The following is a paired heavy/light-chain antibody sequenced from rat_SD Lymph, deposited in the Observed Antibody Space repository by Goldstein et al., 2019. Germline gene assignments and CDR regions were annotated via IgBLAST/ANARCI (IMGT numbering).Light chain of an antibody. J-gene: IGKJ2-1*01. CDR1: QGISNN. V-gene: IGKV10S9*01. CDR2: YTS. Sequence: DIQMTQSPSSLPASLGERVTISCRASQGISNNLNWYQQKPDGTIKPLIYYTSNLQSGVPSRFSGSGSGTDYSLTISSLEPEDFAMYYCQQDASFPNTFGAGTKLELK. CDR3: QQDASFPNT.
Heavy chain of an antibody. CDR1: GFTFSNYG. V-gene: IGHV5-34*01. CDR2: ISSGSSYI. J-gene: IGHJ2*01. CDR3: ARRRGFNYPGIY. D-gene: IGHD1-4*01. Sequence: EVQLVESGGGLVQPGRSLKLSCVASGFTFSNYGMNWIRQAPGKGLEWVAYISSGSSYIYYAETVKGRFTISRDNAKNTLYLQMTSLRSEDTALYYCARRRGFNYPGIYWGQGVMVTVSS.